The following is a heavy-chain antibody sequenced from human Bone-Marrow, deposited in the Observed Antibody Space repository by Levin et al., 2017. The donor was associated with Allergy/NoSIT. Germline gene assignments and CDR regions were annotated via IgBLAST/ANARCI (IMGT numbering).Heavy chain of an antibody. CDR3: ARGFYGDYVVYFDY. D-gene: IGHD4-17*01. CDR1: GFTFSSYA. V-gene: IGHV3-30-3*01. Sequence: GGSLRLSCAASGFTFSSYAMHWVRQAPGKGLEWVAVISYDGSNKYYADSVKGRFTISRDNSKNTLYLQMNSLRAEDTAVYYCARGFYGDYVVYFDYWGQGTLVTVSS. CDR2: ISYDGSNK. J-gene: IGHJ4*02.